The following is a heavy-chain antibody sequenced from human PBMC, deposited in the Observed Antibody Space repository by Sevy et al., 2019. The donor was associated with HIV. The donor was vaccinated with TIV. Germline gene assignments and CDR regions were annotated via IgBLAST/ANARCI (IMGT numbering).Heavy chain of an antibody. Sequence: ASVKVSCKVSGYTLTELSMHWVRQAPGKGLEWMGGFEPQDDETIYAQKFQGRVTMTEDTSRYTAYMELSSLTSEDTAVYYCATGDMKTRVIYALDTWGQGTMVTVSS. CDR1: GYTLTELS. D-gene: IGHD3-16*01. CDR3: ATGDMKTRVIYALDT. V-gene: IGHV1-24*01. J-gene: IGHJ3*02. CDR2: FEPQDDET.